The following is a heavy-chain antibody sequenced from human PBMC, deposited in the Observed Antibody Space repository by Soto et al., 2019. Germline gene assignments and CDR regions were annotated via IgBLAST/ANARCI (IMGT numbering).Heavy chain of an antibody. D-gene: IGHD4-17*01. V-gene: IGHV1-69*01. Sequence: QVRLVQSGAEVKKPGSSVKVSCKASGGTFSSYGISWVRQAPGQGLEWMGGIIPIFGTANSAQKFQGRVTITADESTSTAYMELSSLRSEDTAVYYCARGDDYGGNQDYWGQGTLVTVSS. CDR1: GGTFSSYG. CDR3: ARGDDYGGNQDY. CDR2: IIPIFGTA. J-gene: IGHJ4*02.